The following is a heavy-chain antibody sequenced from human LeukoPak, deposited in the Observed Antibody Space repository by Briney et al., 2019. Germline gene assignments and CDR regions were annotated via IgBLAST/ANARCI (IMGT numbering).Heavy chain of an antibody. Sequence: ASVKVSCKASGYTFTGYFLNWVRQAPGQGLEWMGWINPNSGATNCAPKFQGRVTMTRDTSITTAYMELSSLRSDDTAVYYCAIKFVVPAALDYWGPGTVVTVSS. D-gene: IGHD2-2*01. CDR2: INPNSGAT. V-gene: IGHV1-2*02. J-gene: IGHJ4*02. CDR1: GYTFTGYF. CDR3: AIKFVVPAALDY.